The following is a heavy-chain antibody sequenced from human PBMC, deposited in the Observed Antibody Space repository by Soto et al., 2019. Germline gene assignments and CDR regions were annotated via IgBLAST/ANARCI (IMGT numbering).Heavy chain of an antibody. Sequence: SGPTLVNPTQTLTLSCTFCGFSLSTSGVGVGWIRQPPGKALEWLALIYWDDDKRYSPSLKSRLTITKDTSKNQVVLTMTNMDPVDTATYSCAHTRQGWELLGLLDYWGQGTLVTVSS. CDR1: GFSLSTSGVG. CDR3: AHTRQGWELLGLLDY. D-gene: IGHD1-26*01. J-gene: IGHJ4*02. V-gene: IGHV2-5*02. CDR2: IYWDDDK.